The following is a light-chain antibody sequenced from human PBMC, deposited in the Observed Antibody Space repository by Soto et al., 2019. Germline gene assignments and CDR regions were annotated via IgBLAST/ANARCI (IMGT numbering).Light chain of an antibody. CDR3: QQYGSLPRT. J-gene: IGKJ1*01. Sequence: EIVLTQSPGTLSLSPGERATLSCRASQSVSSSYLAWYQQKPGQAPRLLIYGASSRATGIPDRFSGSGSGTDFTLTISRLEHEYFAVYYCQQYGSLPRTFGQGTKVEIK. CDR2: GAS. V-gene: IGKV3-20*01. CDR1: QSVSSSY.